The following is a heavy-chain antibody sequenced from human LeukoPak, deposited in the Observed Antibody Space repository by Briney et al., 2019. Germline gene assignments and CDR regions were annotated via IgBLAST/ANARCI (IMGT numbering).Heavy chain of an antibody. CDR3: AKGGVGYSYGFFDY. CDR1: GFTFSSYA. D-gene: IGHD5-18*01. Sequence: GGSLRLSCAASGFTFSSYAMSWVRQAPGKGLEWVSAISGSGGSTYYADSVRGRFTISRDNSKNTLYLQMNSLRAEDTAVYYCAKGGVGYSYGFFDYWGQGTLVTVSS. V-gene: IGHV3-23*01. J-gene: IGHJ4*02. CDR2: ISGSGGST.